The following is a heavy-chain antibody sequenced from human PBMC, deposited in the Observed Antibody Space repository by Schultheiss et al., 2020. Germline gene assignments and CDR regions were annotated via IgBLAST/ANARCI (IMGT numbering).Heavy chain of an antibody. V-gene: IGHV3-11*06. CDR3: ARDLYSGRYDFWNGQPPPHYGMDV. CDR1: GFTFSDYY. D-gene: IGHD3-3*01. CDR2: ISSSSSYI. J-gene: IGHJ6*02. Sequence: GGSLRLSCAASGFTFSDYYMSWIRQAPGKGLEWVSYISSSSSYIYYADSVKGRFTISRDNAKNSLYLQMNSLRAEDTAVYYCARDLYSGRYDFWNGQPPPHYGMDVWGQGTTVTVSS.